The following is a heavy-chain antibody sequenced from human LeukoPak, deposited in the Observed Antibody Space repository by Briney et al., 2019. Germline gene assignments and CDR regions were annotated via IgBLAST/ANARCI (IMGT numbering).Heavy chain of an antibody. CDR1: GGSFSGYY. CDR3: AYQRITMVRGVIPFAY. Sequence: SETLSLTCAVYGGSFSGYYWSWIRHPPGKGLEWIGEINHSGSTNYNPSLKSRVTISVDTSKNQFSLKLSSVTAADTAVYYCAYQRITMVRGVIPFAYWGQGTLVTVSS. CDR2: INHSGST. J-gene: IGHJ4*02. V-gene: IGHV4-34*01. D-gene: IGHD3-10*01.